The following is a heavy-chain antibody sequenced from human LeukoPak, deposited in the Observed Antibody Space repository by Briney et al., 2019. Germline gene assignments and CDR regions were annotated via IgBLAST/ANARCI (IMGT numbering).Heavy chain of an antibody. Sequence: GGSLRLSCADSGFTFSSYSMNWVRHAPGKGLEWVSYICSSSSYIYYADSVKGRFTISRDNAKNSLYLQMNSLIAEDTAVYYCAREIAVAGTGVLNWFDPWGQGTLVTVSS. CDR3: AREIAVAGTGVLNWFDP. CDR2: ICSSSSYI. D-gene: IGHD6-19*01. V-gene: IGHV3-21*01. CDR1: GFTFSSYS. J-gene: IGHJ5*02.